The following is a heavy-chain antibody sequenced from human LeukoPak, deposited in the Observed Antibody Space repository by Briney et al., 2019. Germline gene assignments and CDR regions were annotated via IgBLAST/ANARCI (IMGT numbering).Heavy chain of an antibody. D-gene: IGHD6-19*01. V-gene: IGHV4-59*01. CDR1: GGSISSYY. Sequence: PSETLSLTCTVSGGSISSYYWSWIRQPPGKGLEWIGYIYYSGSTNYNPSLKSRVTISVDTSKNQFSLKLSSVTAADTAVYYCARDKVAVGKYYYYGMDVWGKGTTVTVSS. CDR3: ARDKVAVGKYYYYGMDV. CDR2: IYYSGST. J-gene: IGHJ6*04.